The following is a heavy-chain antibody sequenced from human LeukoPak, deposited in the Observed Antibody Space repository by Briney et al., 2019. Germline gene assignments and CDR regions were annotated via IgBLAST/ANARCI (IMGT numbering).Heavy chain of an antibody. CDR3: AKNGFQWRSCDF. J-gene: IGHJ4*02. CDR1: GLTFSNFW. Sequence: GGSLRLSCAVSGLTFSNFWMSWVRQAPGKGLEWVANIKQDGSEKYYLDSVKGRFTISRDNAKNSLYLQMDSLRAEDTAVYFCAKNGFQWRSCDFWGQGTLVTVSS. CDR2: IKQDGSEK. D-gene: IGHD2-2*03. V-gene: IGHV3-7*01.